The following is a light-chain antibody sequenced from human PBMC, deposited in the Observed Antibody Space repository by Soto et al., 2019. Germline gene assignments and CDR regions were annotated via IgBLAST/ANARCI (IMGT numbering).Light chain of an antibody. V-gene: IGLV2-8*01. CDR1: SSDVGAYKY. CDR3: SSYAGTNNFVV. J-gene: IGLJ2*01. CDR2: EVT. Sequence: QSALTQPPSASGSPGQSVTISCTGTSSDVGAYKYVSWYQQHPAKAPKLMIYEVTKRPSRVPGRFSGSKSGNTASLTVSGLQAEDEADYYCSSYAGTNNFVVFGGGTKVTVL.